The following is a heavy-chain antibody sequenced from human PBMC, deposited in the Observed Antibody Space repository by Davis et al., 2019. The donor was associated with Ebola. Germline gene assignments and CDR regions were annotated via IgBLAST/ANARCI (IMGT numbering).Heavy chain of an antibody. Sequence: MPSETLSLTCAVYGGSFSGYYWSWIRQPPGKGLEWIGEINHSGSTNYNPSLKSRVTISVDTSKSQFSLKLSSVTAADTAVYYCARRDLLIQYGMDVWGQGTTVTVSS. V-gene: IGHV4-34*01. D-gene: IGHD2-21*01. CDR2: INHSGST. J-gene: IGHJ6*02. CDR3: ARRDLLIQYGMDV. CDR1: GGSFSGYY.